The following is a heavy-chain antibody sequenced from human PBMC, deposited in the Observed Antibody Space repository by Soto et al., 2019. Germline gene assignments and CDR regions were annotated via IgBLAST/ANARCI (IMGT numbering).Heavy chain of an antibody. D-gene: IGHD3-10*01. CDR1: GYTFTSYY. V-gene: IGHV1-46*01. CDR3: ARDYRLEMVRGVSFRNYYGMDV. Sequence: ASVKVSCKASGYTFTSYYMHWVRQAPGQGLEWMGIINPSGGSTSYAQKFQGRVTMTRDTSTSTVYMELSSLRSEDTAVYYCARDYRLEMVRGVSFRNYYGMDVWGQGTTVTVSS. CDR2: INPSGGST. J-gene: IGHJ6*02.